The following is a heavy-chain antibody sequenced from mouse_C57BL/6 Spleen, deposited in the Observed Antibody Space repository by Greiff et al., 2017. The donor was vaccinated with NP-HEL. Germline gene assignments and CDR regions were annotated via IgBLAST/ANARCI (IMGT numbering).Heavy chain of an antibody. J-gene: IGHJ2*01. V-gene: IGHV5-4*03. D-gene: IGHD1-1*01. CDR3: ARVPYYYGSSYYFDY. Sequence: EVMLVESGGGLVKPGGSLKLSCAASGFTFSSYAMSWVRPTPEKRLEWVATISDGGSYTYYPDNVKGRFTISRDNAKNNLYLQMSHLKSEDTAMYYCARVPYYYGSSYYFDYWGKGTTLTVSS. CDR2: ISDGGSYT. CDR1: GFTFSSYA.